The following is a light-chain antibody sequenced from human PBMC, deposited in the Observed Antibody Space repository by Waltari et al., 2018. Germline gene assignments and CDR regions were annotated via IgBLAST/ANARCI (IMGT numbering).Light chain of an antibody. CDR2: WAS. J-gene: IGKJ2*01. CDR3: QQYYSTPYT. CDR1: QSVLYSSDNKNY. V-gene: IGKV4-1*01. Sequence: DIVMTQSPDSLAVSLGERTSIKCKASQSVLYSSDNKNYLAWYRQKPGQPPNLLIYWASTRESVVPGRFSGSGSGTDFTLTISSLQAEDVAVYYCQQYYSTPYTFGQGTKLEIK.